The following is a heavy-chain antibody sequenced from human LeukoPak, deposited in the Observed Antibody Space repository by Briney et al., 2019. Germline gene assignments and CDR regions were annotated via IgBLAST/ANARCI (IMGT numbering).Heavy chain of an antibody. CDR2: INTVSSYI. CDR3: ARLRRNSDRSGFYYYYDN. D-gene: IGHD3-22*01. Sequence: GGSLRLSCAASGCTFSRYSFNWVRQAPGKGLEWVSSINTVSSYIYYADSVRGRFTISRDNAENSLWLQMNSLRAEDSAVYYCARLRRNSDRSGFYYYYDNWGQGTLVTVS. CDR1: GCTFSRYS. V-gene: IGHV3-21*01. J-gene: IGHJ4*02.